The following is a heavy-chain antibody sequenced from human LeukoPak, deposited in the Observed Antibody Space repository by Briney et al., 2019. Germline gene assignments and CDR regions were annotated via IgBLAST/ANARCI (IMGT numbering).Heavy chain of an antibody. V-gene: IGHV3-66*01. Sequence: PGGSLRLSCAASGFFVSTNYMSWVRQPPGKGLEWVSVIYSGGTTYYADSVQGRFTISRDNSKNTLYLQMSSLRAEDTAVYFCARDVPYSGLDYWGQGTLVTVSS. CDR3: ARDVPYSGLDY. CDR2: IYSGGTT. CDR1: GFFVSTNY. J-gene: IGHJ4*02. D-gene: IGHD1-26*01.